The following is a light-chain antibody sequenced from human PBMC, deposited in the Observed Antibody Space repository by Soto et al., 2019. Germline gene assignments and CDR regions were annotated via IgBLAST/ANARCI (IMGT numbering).Light chain of an antibody. J-gene: IGKJ5*01. CDR1: QGISSD. CDR3: QHFNSYPIT. V-gene: IGKV1-13*02. Sequence: AIQLTQSPSSLSASVGDRVTITCRASQGISSDLAWYQQKPGKAPKFLIYDASTLQSGVPSRFSGSGSGTDFTLTISSLQPEDFATYYCQHFNSYPITFGQGTRLEIK. CDR2: DAS.